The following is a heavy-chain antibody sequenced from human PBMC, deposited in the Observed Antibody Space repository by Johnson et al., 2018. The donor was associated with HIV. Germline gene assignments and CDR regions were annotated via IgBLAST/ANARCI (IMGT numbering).Heavy chain of an antibody. J-gene: IGHJ3*01. Sequence: VQLVESGGGLVQPGGSLRLSCAASEFTFGNYWISWFRQAPGKGLEWVANINQDGSEKLYVDSVKGRFTISRDNAKNSLYLQSNSMRAEDTAVYYCASETRDDAFDVWGQGTVVAVSS. V-gene: IGHV3-7*05. CDR3: ASETRDDAFDV. CDR1: EFTFGNYW. D-gene: IGHD4-11*01. CDR2: INQDGSEK.